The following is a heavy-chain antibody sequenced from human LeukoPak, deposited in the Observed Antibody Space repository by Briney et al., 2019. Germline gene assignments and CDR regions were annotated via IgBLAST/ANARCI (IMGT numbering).Heavy chain of an antibody. V-gene: IGHV3-33*01. CDR1: GFTFSSYG. D-gene: IGHD2-2*01. CDR3: ARDADEYCSSTTCRGGSFDI. J-gene: IGHJ3*02. CDR2: IWYDGSNK. Sequence: GGSQRLSCAASGFTFSSYGMHWVRQAPGKGLEWVAVIWYDGSNKYYADSVKGRFTISRDNSKNTLYLQMNSLRAEDTAVYYCARDADEYCSSTTCRGGSFDIWGQGTMVTVSS.